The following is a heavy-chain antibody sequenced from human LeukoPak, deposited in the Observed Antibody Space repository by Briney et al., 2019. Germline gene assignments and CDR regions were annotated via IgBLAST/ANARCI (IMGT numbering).Heavy chain of an antibody. J-gene: IGHJ5*02. D-gene: IGHD2-2*01. CDR1: GGSISSYY. Sequence: PSETLSLTRTVSGGSISSYYWSWIRQPPGKGLEWIGYIYYSGSTNYNPSLKSRVTISVDTSKNQFSLKLNSVSAADTAVYYCARLTVPLRFDPWGQGTLVTVSS. CDR2: IYYSGST. V-gene: IGHV4-59*01. CDR3: ARLTVPLRFDP.